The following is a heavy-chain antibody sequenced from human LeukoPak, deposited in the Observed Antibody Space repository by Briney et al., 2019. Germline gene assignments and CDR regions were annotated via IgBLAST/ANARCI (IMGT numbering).Heavy chain of an antibody. D-gene: IGHD6-13*01. CDR1: GYTFTSYG. V-gene: IGHV1-69*06. CDR3: ARSSIIAAAGPYYFDY. CDR2: IIPIFGTA. J-gene: IGHJ4*02. Sequence: SVKVSCKASGYTFTSYGISWVRQAPGQGLEWMGGIIPIFGTANYAQKFQGRVTITADKSTTTAYMELSSLRSEDTAVYYCARSSIIAAAGPYYFDYWGQGTLVTVSS.